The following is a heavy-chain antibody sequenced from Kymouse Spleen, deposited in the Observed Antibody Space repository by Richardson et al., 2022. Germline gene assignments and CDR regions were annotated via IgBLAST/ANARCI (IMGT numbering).Heavy chain of an antibody. CDR1: GGSISSGGYY. J-gene: IGHJ6*02. CDR2: IYYSGST. V-gene: IGHV4-31*03. Sequence: QVQLQESGPGLVKPSQTLSLTCTVSGGSISSGGYYWSWIRQHPGKGLEWIGYIYYSGSTYYNPSLKSRVTISVDTSKNQFSLKLSSVTAADTAVYYCAREIPGDYYYYGMDVWGQGTTVTVSS. D-gene: IGHD3-10*01. CDR3: AREIPGDYYYYGMDV.